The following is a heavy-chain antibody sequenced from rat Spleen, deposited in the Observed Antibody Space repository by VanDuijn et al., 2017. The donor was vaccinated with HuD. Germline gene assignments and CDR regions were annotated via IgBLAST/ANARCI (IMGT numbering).Heavy chain of an antibody. V-gene: IGHV5-29*01. Sequence: EVQLVESGGGLVQPGRSLKLSCAASGFTFRNYGMAWVRQTQTKGLEWVATISYEGSATYYRDSVKGRFTISRDDAKSTLYLQMDSLRSEDTATYYCTRHPRYNNAHYWYFDFWGPGTMVTVSS. J-gene: IGHJ1*01. CDR1: GFTFRNYG. CDR2: ISYEGSAT. CDR3: TRHPRYNNAHYWYFDF. D-gene: IGHD1-5*01.